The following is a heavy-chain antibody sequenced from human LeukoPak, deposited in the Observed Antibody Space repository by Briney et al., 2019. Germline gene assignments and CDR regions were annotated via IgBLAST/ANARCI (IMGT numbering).Heavy chain of an antibody. D-gene: IGHD3-10*01. CDR2: IYSGGST. CDR3: ARDGDLWFGELELVY. V-gene: IGHV3-53*04. Sequence: GGSLRLSCAASGFTVSGNYMSWVRQAPGKGLEWVSVIYSGGSTYYADSVKGRFTISRHNSKNTLYLQMNSLRAEDTAVYYCARDGDLWFGELELVYWGQGTLVTVS. CDR1: GFTVSGNY. J-gene: IGHJ4*02.